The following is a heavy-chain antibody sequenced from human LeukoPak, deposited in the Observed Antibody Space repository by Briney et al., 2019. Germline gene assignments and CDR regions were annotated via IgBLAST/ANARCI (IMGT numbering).Heavy chain of an antibody. J-gene: IGHJ4*02. CDR1: GGSISSYY. CDR3: ARLSLDYGGNFRFDY. CDR2: IYYSGST. V-gene: IGHV4-59*08. D-gene: IGHD4-23*01. Sequence: TPSETLSLTCTVSGGSISSYYWSWIRQPPGKGLEWIGYIYYSGSTNYNPSLKSRVTISVDTSKNQFSLKLSSVTAADTAVYYCARLSLDYGGNFRFDYWGQGTLVTVSS.